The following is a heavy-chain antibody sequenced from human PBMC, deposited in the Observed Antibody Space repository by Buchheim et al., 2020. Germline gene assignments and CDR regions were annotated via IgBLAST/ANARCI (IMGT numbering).Heavy chain of an antibody. D-gene: IGHD5-12*01. Sequence: QVQLVESGGGVVQPGRSLRLSCAASGFTFSSYGMHWVRQAPGKGLEWVAVISYDGSNKYYADSVKGRFTISRDNSKKTLYLQMNSLRAEDTAVYYCAKEPYGGYADYFDYWGQGTL. CDR2: ISYDGSNK. J-gene: IGHJ4*02. CDR3: AKEPYGGYADYFDY. V-gene: IGHV3-30*18. CDR1: GFTFSSYG.